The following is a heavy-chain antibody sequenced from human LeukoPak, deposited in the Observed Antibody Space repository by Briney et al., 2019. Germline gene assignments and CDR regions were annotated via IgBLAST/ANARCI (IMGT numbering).Heavy chain of an antibody. CDR3: ARDRLRAFYYFDS. J-gene: IGHJ4*02. D-gene: IGHD2/OR15-2a*01. V-gene: IGHV3-30*03. CDR1: GFTFSSYG. Sequence: PGGSLRLSCAASGFTFSSYGMHWVRQAPGKGLEWSAFISYDGSNQNYADSVKGRFTISRDNSKNTVYLQQSSLRAEDTAVYYCARDRLRAFYYFDSWGQGTLVTVSS. CDR2: ISYDGSNQ.